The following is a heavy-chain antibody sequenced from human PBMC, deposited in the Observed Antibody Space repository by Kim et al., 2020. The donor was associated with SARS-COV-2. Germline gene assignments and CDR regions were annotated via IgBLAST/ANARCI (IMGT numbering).Heavy chain of an antibody. Sequence: ASVKVSCRASGYTFIKYVITWLRQAPGQGLEWMGRINTVSGNPKYAQGFQGRFVFSLDKSVSTAYMQLSSLRAEDTAVYFCARDSWQRHRSHDYWGQGTL. D-gene: IGHD2-15*01. J-gene: IGHJ4*02. CDR3: ARDSWQRHRSHDY. V-gene: IGHV7-4-1*02. CDR2: INTVSGNP. CDR1: GYTFIKYV.